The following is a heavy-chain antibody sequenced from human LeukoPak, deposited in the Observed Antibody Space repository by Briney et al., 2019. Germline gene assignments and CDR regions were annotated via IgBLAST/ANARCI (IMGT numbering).Heavy chain of an antibody. V-gene: IGHV3-7*01. J-gene: IGHJ4*02. CDR1: GFPFSDYW. Sequence: PGGSLRLSXAASGFPFSDYWMDWVRQAPGKGMEWVANIKQDGSEKYYADSVKGRFTISRDNAKNSLYLQMNSLRAEDTAVYYCSRSLDYWGQGALVTVSS. CDR2: IKQDGSEK. CDR3: SRSLDY.